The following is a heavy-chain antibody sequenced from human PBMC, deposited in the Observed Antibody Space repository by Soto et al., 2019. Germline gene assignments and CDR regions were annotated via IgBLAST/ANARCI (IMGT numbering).Heavy chain of an antibody. CDR2: INPSGGYT. CDR3: ARGGDIVVVTAPYDR. Sequence: QVQLVQSGAEVKKPGASVKVSCKASGYTFTSYYMNWVRQAPGQGLEWLGIINPSGGYTTYAQRFLGRVTMTGDTSTGTVHMELGSLTSEDTAVYYCARGGDIVVVTAPYDRWGQGTLVTVSS. CDR1: GYTFTSYY. D-gene: IGHD2-21*02. J-gene: IGHJ5*02. V-gene: IGHV1-46*03.